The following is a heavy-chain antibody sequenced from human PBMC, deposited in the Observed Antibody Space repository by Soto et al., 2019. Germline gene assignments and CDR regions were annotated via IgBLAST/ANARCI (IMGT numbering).Heavy chain of an antibody. CDR3: ARGLGGVSMAGTRDP. CDR1: GFTFSSYE. Sequence: GGSLRLSCAASGFTFSSYEMNWVRQAPGKGLEWVSYISSSGSTIYYADSVKGRFTISRDNAKNSLYLQMNSLRAEDTAVYYCARGLGGVSMAGTRDPWGQGTLVTVSS. CDR2: ISSSGSTI. D-gene: IGHD6-19*01. V-gene: IGHV3-48*03. J-gene: IGHJ5*02.